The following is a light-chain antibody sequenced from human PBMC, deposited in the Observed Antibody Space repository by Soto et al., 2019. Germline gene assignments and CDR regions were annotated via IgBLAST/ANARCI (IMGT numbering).Light chain of an antibody. CDR2: EVN. J-gene: IGLJ1*01. Sequence: QSVLTQPPSAPGSPGQSVTISCTGTSSDVGGYNYVSWYQQHPGKAPKLMIYEVNKRPSGVPDRFSGSKSGNTASLTVSGLQAEDEADYYCNSYAGPTVFGTGTKLTVL. CDR1: SSDVGGYNY. V-gene: IGLV2-8*01. CDR3: NSYAGPTV.